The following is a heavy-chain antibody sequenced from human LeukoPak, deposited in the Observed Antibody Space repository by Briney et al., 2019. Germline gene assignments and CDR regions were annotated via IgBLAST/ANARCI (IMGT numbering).Heavy chain of an antibody. CDR1: RFIFDDYG. V-gene: IGHV3-20*04. CDR2: INWNGGST. Sequence: GGSLRLSCAASRFIFDDYGMSWVRQAPGKGVEWVSGINWNGGSTDYADSVKGRFTISRDNAKNSLYLQMNSLRAEDTALYYCARIQTEKITYYDILTGYYDAFDIWGQGTMVTVSS. J-gene: IGHJ3*02. D-gene: IGHD3-9*01. CDR3: ARIQTEKITYYDILTGYYDAFDI.